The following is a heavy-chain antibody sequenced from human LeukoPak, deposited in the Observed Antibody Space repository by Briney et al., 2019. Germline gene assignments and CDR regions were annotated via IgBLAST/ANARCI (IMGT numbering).Heavy chain of an antibody. CDR3: AGPRTTSSSPNAFDI. CDR1: GYTFTSYG. CDR2: ISAYNGNT. V-gene: IGHV1-18*04. D-gene: IGHD6-6*01. Sequence: ASVKVSCKAPGYTFTSYGISWVRQAPGQGLEWMGWISAYNGNTNYAQKLQGRVTMTTDTSTSTAYMELRSLRFDDTAVYYCAGPRTTSSSPNAFDIWGQGTMVTVSS. J-gene: IGHJ3*02.